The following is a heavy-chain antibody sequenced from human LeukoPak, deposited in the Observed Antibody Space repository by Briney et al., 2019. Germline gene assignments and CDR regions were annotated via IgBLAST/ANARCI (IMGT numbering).Heavy chain of an antibody. CDR2: IGGDGAGI. J-gene: IGHJ4*02. Sequence: GGSLRLSCAASGFSFSSYAMTWVRQAPGKGLEWVLVIGGDGAGIQYADSVKGRFSISRDSSKNTLYLQMNSLRAEDTAVYYCAKYAPPTTALTRFFDYWGQGTLVTVSS. V-gene: IGHV3-23*01. CDR3: AKYAPPTTALTRFFDY. CDR1: GFSFSSYA. D-gene: IGHD4-17*01.